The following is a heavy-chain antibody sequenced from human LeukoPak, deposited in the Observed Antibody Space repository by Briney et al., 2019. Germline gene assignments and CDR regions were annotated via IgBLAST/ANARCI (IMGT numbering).Heavy chain of an antibody. CDR1: GYTFTSYY. CDR3: ARGPENYYYFDY. CDR2: INPSVGTT. D-gene: IGHD1-14*01. Sequence: GASVKVSCKASGYTFTSYYMHWVRQAPGQRLEWMGMINPSVGTTGHAQKFQGRVTVTRDTSTSTVYMEMSSLRSEDTAVYYCARGPENYYYFDYWGQGTLVTVSS. V-gene: IGHV1-46*01. J-gene: IGHJ4*02.